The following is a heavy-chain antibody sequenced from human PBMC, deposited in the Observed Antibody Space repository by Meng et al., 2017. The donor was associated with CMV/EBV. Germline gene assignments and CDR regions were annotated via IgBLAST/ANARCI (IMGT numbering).Heavy chain of an antibody. J-gene: IGHJ4*02. CDR3: AKDSQTGTAGY. CDR2: ISGSGGST. Sequence: GESLKISCAASGFTFSRYRMSWVRQAPGKGLEWVSAISGSGGSTYYADSVKGRFTISRDNSKNTLYLQMNSLRAEDTAVYYCAKDSQTGTAGYWGQGTLVTVSS. CDR1: GFTFSRYR. V-gene: IGHV3-23*01. D-gene: IGHD1-7*01.